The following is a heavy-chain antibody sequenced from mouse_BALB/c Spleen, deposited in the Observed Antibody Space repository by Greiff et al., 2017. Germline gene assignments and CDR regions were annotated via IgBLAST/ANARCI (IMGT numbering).Heavy chain of an antibody. D-gene: IGHD1-1*01. CDR1: GFTFSSYG. CDR2: INSNGGST. J-gene: IGHJ4*01. CDR3: ARRSSLYAMDY. V-gene: IGHV5-6-3*01. Sequence: EVKLMESGGGLVQPGGSLKLSCAASGFTFSSYGMSWVRQTPDKRLELVATINSNGGSTYYPDSVKGRFTISRDNAKNTLYLQMSSLKSEDTAMYYCARRSSLYAMDYWGQGTSVTVSS.